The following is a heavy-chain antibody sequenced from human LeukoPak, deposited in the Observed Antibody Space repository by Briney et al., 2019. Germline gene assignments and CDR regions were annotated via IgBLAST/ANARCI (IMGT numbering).Heavy chain of an antibody. D-gene: IGHD3-22*01. CDR1: GFTVSSNY. J-gene: IGHJ4*02. V-gene: IGHV3-53*04. CDR3: ARGNYYDSSGYYGSLDY. Sequence: QTGGSLRLSCAASGFTVSSNYVSWVRQAPGKGLEWVSVIYSGGSTYYADSVKGRFTISRHNSKNTLYLQMNSLRAEDTAMYYCARGNYYDSSGYYGSLDYWGQGTLVTVSS. CDR2: IYSGGST.